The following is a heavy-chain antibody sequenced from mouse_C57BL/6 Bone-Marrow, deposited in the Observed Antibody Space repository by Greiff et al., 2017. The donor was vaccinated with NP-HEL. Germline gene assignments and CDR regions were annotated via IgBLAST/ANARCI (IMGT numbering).Heavy chain of an antibody. V-gene: IGHV1-52*01. CDR1: GYTFTSYW. Sequence: QVHVKQPGAELVRPGSSVKLSCKASGYTFTSYWMHWVKQRPIQGLEWIGNIDPSDSETHYNQKFKDKATLTVDKSSSTAYMQLSSLTSEDSAVYYCATDVADGYYEFAYWGQGTLVTVSA. J-gene: IGHJ3*01. D-gene: IGHD2-3*01. CDR2: IDPSDSET. CDR3: ATDVADGYYEFAY.